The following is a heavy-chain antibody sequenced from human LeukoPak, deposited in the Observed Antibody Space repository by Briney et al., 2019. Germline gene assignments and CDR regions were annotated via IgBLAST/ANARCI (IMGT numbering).Heavy chain of an antibody. Sequence: GESLKISCKGSGYSFTSYWIGWVRQMPGKGLEWMGIIYPGDSDTRYSPSFQGQVTISADKSISTAYLQWSSLKASDTAMYYCASTQSWPQVAFDIWGQGTMVTVSS. V-gene: IGHV5-51*01. CDR1: GYSFTSYW. CDR3: ASTQSWPQVAFDI. D-gene: IGHD6-13*01. CDR2: IYPGDSDT. J-gene: IGHJ3*02.